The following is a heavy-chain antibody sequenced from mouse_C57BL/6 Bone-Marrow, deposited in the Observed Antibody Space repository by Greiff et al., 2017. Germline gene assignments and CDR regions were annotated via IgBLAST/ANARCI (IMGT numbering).Heavy chain of an antibody. CDR3: TRDPVYSNYYAMDY. Sequence: DVHLVESGEGLVKPGGSLKLSCAASGFTFSSYAMSWVRQTPEKRLEWVAYISSGGDYIYYADTVKGRFTISRDNARNTLYLQMSSLKSEDTAMYYCTRDPVYSNYYAMDYWGQGTSVTVSS. D-gene: IGHD2-5*01. CDR2: ISSGGDYI. J-gene: IGHJ4*01. CDR1: GFTFSSYA. V-gene: IGHV5-9-1*02.